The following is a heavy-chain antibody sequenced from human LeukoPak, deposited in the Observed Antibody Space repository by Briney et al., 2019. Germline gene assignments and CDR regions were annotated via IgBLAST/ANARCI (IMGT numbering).Heavy chain of an antibody. Sequence: PSETLSLTCTVSGCSISSSSYYWGWIRQPPGKGLEWIGSIYYSGSTYYNPSLKSRVTISVDTSKNQFSLKLSSVTAADTAVYYCARLSGWSLPLDYWGQGTLDTVSS. V-gene: IGHV4-39*01. CDR2: IYYSGST. D-gene: IGHD6-19*01. J-gene: IGHJ4*02. CDR3: ARLSGWSLPLDY. CDR1: GCSISSSSYY.